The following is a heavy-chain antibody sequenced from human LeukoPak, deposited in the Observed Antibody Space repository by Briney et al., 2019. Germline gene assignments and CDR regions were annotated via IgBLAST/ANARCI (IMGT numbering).Heavy chain of an antibody. CDR2: IYYSGST. J-gene: IGHJ4*02. V-gene: IGHV4-31*03. D-gene: IGHD1-14*01. Sequence: SETLSLTCTVSGGSISSGDYYWSWIRQRPGKGLEWIGYIYYSGSTYYNPSLKSRVTISVDTSKNQFSLKLSSVTAADTAVYYCAGDINGHFDYWGQGTLVTVSS. CDR3: AGDINGHFDY. CDR1: GGSISSGDYY.